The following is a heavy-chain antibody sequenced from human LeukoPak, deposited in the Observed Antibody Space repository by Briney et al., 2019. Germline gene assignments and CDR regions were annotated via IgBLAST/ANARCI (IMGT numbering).Heavy chain of an antibody. CDR3: AKGHRGAGTVYFDY. V-gene: IGHV3-23*01. Sequence: GGSLRLSCAASGFTFSSYAMSWVRQAPGKGLEWVSSISGGGGATYYADSVKGRFTISRDNSKNTLFLQVNSLRAEDTAVYYCAKGHRGAGTVYFDYWGQGTLVTVSS. CDR1: GFTFSSYA. CDR2: ISGGGGAT. D-gene: IGHD1-14*01. J-gene: IGHJ4*02.